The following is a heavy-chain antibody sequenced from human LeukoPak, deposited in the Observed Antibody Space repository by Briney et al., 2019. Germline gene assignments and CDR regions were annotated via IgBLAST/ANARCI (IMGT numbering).Heavy chain of an antibody. D-gene: IGHD3-16*01. Sequence: GGSLRLSCAASGFTFSSYGMHWVCQAPGKGLEWVAFIRYDGSNKYYADSVKGRFTISRDNSKNTLYLQMNSLRAEDTAVYYCAKDLYTKLAGLGDYWGQGTLVTVSS. CDR2: IRYDGSNK. V-gene: IGHV3-30*02. CDR3: AKDLYTKLAGLGDY. J-gene: IGHJ4*02. CDR1: GFTFSSYG.